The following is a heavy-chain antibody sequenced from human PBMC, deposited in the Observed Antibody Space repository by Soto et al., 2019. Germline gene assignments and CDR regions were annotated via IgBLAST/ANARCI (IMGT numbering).Heavy chain of an antibody. CDR3: ARFFRGNTAYDAFDI. D-gene: IGHD5-18*01. CDR2: IIPIFGTA. Sequence: QVQLVQSGAEVKKPGSSVKVSCKASGGTFSSYAISWVRQAPRQGLEWMRGIIPIFGTANYAQKFQGRVTITADESTSTAYMELSSLRSEDTAVYYCARFFRGNTAYDAFDIWGQGTMVTVSS. CDR1: GGTFSSYA. V-gene: IGHV1-69*01. J-gene: IGHJ3*02.